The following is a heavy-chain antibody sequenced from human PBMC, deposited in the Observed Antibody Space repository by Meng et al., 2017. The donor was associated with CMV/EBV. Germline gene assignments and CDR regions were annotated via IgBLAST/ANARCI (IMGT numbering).Heavy chain of an antibody. J-gene: IGHJ4*02. CDR1: GFAVSNNF. V-gene: IGHV3-66*02. CDR3: VRDVRD. Sequence: PGGSRRLSWAASGFAVSNNFMSWVRQAPGKGLEYVSTIYTGGSASYADSLEGRFTISRDISKNTVFLQMNSLRADDTALYYCVRDVRDWGQGTLVTVSS. CDR2: IYTGGSA.